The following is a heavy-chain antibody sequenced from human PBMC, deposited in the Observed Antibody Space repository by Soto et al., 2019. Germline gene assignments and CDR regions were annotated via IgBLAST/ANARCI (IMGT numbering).Heavy chain of an antibody. CDR2: LTGSGDDT. CDR1: GFSSSQYD. J-gene: IGHJ5*02. V-gene: IGHV3-23*01. CDR3: VRERKGYFDP. D-gene: IGHD2-2*01. Sequence: GSLRLSCVASGFSSSQYDMNWVRQAPGKGLEWVAGLTGSGDDTYYADSVKGRFTISRVNSKNILYLQMNNLRVDDTALYYCVRERKGYFDPWGQGTLVTVSS.